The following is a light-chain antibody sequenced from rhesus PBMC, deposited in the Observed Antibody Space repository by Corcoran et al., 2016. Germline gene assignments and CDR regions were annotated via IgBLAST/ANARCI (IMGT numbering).Light chain of an antibody. V-gene: IGKV1-28*02. CDR3: QQYKSYPT. CDR1: QGIRSY. J-gene: IGKJ1*01. CDR2: AAT. Sequence: DIQMTQSPSSLSASVGDTVTITCRASQGIRSYLNWFQQKPGKAPKLLIYAATTLQRGVPSWFSGSGSGTDCTLPISSLQPEDFATYYCQQYKSYPTFGQGTKVEIK.